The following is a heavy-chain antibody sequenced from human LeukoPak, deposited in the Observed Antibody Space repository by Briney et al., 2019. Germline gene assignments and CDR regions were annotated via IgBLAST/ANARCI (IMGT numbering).Heavy chain of an antibody. Sequence: PSETLSLTCAVYGGSFSGYYWSWIRQPPAPVLDLIGEINHSGSTNYNPSLKSRVTISVDTSKNQFSLKLSSVTAADTAVYYCARAPGRGRAFFDYWGQGTLVTVSS. J-gene: IGHJ4*02. V-gene: IGHV4-34*01. D-gene: IGHD1-26*01. CDR1: GGSFSGYY. CDR3: ARAPGRGRAFFDY. CDR2: INHSGST.